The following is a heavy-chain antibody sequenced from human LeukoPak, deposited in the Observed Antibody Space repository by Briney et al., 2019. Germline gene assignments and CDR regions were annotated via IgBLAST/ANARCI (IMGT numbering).Heavy chain of an antibody. Sequence: PGGSLRLSCVASGFTFSSYSMNWVRQAPGKGLEWVSSITRSSNYIYYADSVKGRFTISRDNAKNSLYLQMNSLRAEDTAVYYCARRAGAYSHPYDYWGQGTLATVSS. D-gene: IGHD4/OR15-4a*01. CDR2: ITRSSNYI. CDR3: ARRAGAYSHPYDY. CDR1: GFTFSSYS. V-gene: IGHV3-21*04. J-gene: IGHJ4*02.